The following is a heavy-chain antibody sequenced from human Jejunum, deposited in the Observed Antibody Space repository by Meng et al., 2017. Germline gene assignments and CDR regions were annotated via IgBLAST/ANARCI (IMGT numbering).Heavy chain of an antibody. D-gene: IGHD3-10*01. J-gene: IGHJ4*02. Sequence: ASVKVSCKASEDIFTNFFIHWVRQGPGHALEWMGIIHPVGDSTTYAQKFQGRVTMTRDTSTRTVYMELGSLSLEDTAVYYCARDVGYYYIGSGSPPGGYWGQGTLVTVSS. CDR3: ARDVGYYYIGSGSPPGGY. CDR1: EDIFTNFF. V-gene: IGHV1-46*01. CDR2: IHPVGDST.